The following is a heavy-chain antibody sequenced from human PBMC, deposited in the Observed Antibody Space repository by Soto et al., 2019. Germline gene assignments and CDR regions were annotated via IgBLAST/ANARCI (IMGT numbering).Heavy chain of an antibody. Sequence: ASVKVSCKAPGDTFTSYYRIWVRQAPGQGLEWMGVINPHGGSTKYAQKFQGRATMTRDKSRSTVYLELRSLRSDDTAIYYCARSSGGNFGIIIEGSNWFDPWGQGTLVTVSS. CDR2: INPHGGST. CDR3: ARSSGGNFGIIIEGSNWFDP. J-gene: IGHJ5*02. V-gene: IGHV1-46*01. CDR1: GDTFTSYY. D-gene: IGHD3-3*01.